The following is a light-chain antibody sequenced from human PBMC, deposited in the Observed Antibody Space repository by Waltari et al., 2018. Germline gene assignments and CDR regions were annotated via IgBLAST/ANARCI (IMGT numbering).Light chain of an antibody. V-gene: IGLV1-44*01. CDR3: AGWDDSLNGPV. CDR1: LSNIPRTT. Sequence: QSVLTQPPSASETPRQRVTISCSVRLSNIPRTTVKLYRQLPGTAPKLLLYGDNQRPSGVPDRFSVSKSGTSASLAISGLQSADEADYYCAGWDDSLNGPVFGGGTKLTVL. J-gene: IGLJ3*02. CDR2: GDN.